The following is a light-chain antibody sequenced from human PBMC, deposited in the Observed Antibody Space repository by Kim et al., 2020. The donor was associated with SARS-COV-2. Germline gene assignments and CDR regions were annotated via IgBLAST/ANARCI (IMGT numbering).Light chain of an antibody. Sequence: EIVLTQSPGTLSLSPGERATLSCRASQSISSSYLGWYQQKPGQTPRLLIFATSSRAAGIPERFSGSGSGTDFTLTISVLEAEDFAVYYCQQYGSSPPWTFGQGTKVDIK. V-gene: IGKV3-20*01. CDR2: ATS. CDR1: QSISSSY. J-gene: IGKJ1*01. CDR3: QQYGSSPPWT.